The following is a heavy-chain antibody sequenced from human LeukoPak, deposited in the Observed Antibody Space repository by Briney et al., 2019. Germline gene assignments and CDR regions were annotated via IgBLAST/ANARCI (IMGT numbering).Heavy chain of an antibody. Sequence: PGGSLRLSCAASGFTFSSYSMNWVRQAPGKGLEWVSSISSSSSYIYYADSVKGRFTISRDNAKNSLYLQMNSLRAEDTAVYYCARDYYPRYNWNEVGAFDIWGQGTMVTVSS. J-gene: IGHJ3*02. V-gene: IGHV3-21*01. CDR2: ISSSSSYI. CDR1: GFTFSSYS. CDR3: ARDYYPRYNWNEVGAFDI. D-gene: IGHD1-20*01.